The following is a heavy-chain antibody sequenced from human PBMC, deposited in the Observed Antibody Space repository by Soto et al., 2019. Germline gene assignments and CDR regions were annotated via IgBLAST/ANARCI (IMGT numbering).Heavy chain of an antibody. J-gene: IGHJ3*02. CDR3: ARIAHYCSGGSCYVSAFDI. D-gene: IGHD2-15*01. CDR1: GYTFTGYY. CDR2: INPNSGGT. V-gene: IGHV1-2*04. Sequence: GASVKVSCKASGYTFTGYYMHWVRQAPGQGLEWMGWINPNSGGTNYAQKFQGWVTMTRDTSISTAYMELSRLRSDDTAVYYCARIAHYCSGGSCYVSAFDIWGQGTMVTVSS.